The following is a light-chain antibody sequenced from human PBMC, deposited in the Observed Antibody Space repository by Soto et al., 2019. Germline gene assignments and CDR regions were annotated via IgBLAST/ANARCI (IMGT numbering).Light chain of an antibody. J-gene: IGKJ1*01. V-gene: IGKV4-1*01. CDR3: QQYNNWWT. CDR1: HSLLFYFDSKNY. Sequence: IVLTQSPESLAVSLGERATINCKSSHSLLFYFDSKNYLSWYQQKPGQPPKLLIHWASTRESGVPDRFSGSGSGTDFTLTISSMQSEDFAVYYCQQYNNWWTFGQGTKVDIK. CDR2: WAS.